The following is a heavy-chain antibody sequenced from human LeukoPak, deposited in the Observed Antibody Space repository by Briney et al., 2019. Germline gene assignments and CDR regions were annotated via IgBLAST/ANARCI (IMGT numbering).Heavy chain of an antibody. Sequence: ASVEVSCKASGYTFSTYGISWVRQAPGQGLEWIGWISAYNGNTNYLQELQDRITLTRDTSTATVYMELTSLRSDDTAVYYCAGDGVEDVRHSSNWLVRYNYYGMDVWGQGTTVTVSS. CDR1: GYTFSTYG. J-gene: IGHJ6*02. CDR2: ISAYNGNT. D-gene: IGHD6-13*01. CDR3: AGDGVEDVRHSSNWLVRYNYYGMDV. V-gene: IGHV1-18*01.